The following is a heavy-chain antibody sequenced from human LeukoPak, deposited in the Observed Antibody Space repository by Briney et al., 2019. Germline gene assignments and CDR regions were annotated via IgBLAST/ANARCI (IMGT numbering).Heavy chain of an antibody. CDR1: GGTFSTYT. CDR2: IIPILNIT. V-gene: IGHV1-69*02. J-gene: IGHJ3*02. Sequence: SVKVSCKASGGTFSTYTFSWVRQAPGQGLEWMGRIIPILNITNYAQKFQGRVTITADRSTSTTYMELSSLRSEDSAVYYFAGGTAADAFDIWGQGTLVTVSS. CDR3: AGGTAADAFDI. D-gene: IGHD2-8*02.